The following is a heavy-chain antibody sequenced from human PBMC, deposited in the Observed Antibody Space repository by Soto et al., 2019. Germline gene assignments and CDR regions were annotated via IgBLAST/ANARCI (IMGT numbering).Heavy chain of an antibody. D-gene: IGHD1-26*01. Sequence: SETLSLTCAVSGGSFSGYIWTWIRQTPGKGLQWIGQINHSGSSIYNPSLKNRVTISTMSNNKFSLELSSVTAADTAVYYCTRGLFSGSSYSGSWYYFDSWGQGTMVTVPQ. J-gene: IGHJ4*02. CDR2: INHSGSS. CDR1: GGSFSGYI. CDR3: TRGLFSGSSYSGSWYYFDS. V-gene: IGHV4-34*01.